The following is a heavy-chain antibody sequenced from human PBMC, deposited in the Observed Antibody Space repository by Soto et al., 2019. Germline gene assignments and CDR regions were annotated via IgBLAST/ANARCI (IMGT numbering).Heavy chain of an antibody. V-gene: IGHV3-23*01. D-gene: IGHD2-15*01. CDR2: ISGSGGSA. CDR3: AKGRGFCSGGSCYSLQIYHYYGLDV. J-gene: IGHJ6*02. Sequence: EVQLLESGGDLVQPGGSLRLACAASGFTFTSYAMSWVRQAPGKGLEWVSGISGSGGSAHYADSVKGRFTVSRDKSKNTLYLQMNGLRAEDTAVYYCAKGRGFCSGGSCYSLQIYHYYGLDVWGQGTTVTVSS. CDR1: GFTFTSYA.